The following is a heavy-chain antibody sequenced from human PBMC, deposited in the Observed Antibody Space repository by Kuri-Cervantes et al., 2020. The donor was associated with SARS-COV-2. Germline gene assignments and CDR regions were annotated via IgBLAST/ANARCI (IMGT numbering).Heavy chain of an antibody. CDR2: ISYDGSNK. CDR1: GFTFSSYG. Sequence: GESLKISCAASGFTFSSYGMHWVRQAPGKGLEWVAVISYDGSNKYYADSVKGRFTISRDNSKNTLYLQMNSLRAEDTAVYYCAREGGIAVAGTLIDYWGQGTLVTVSS. V-gene: IGHV3-30*19. CDR3: AREGGIAVAGTLIDY. D-gene: IGHD6-19*01. J-gene: IGHJ4*02.